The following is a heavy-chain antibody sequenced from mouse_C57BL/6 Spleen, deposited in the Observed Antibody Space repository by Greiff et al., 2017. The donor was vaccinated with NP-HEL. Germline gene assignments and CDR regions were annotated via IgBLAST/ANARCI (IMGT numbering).Heavy chain of an antibody. CDR1: GFTFSSYG. CDR3: ARQGTTVRYFDV. V-gene: IGHV5-6*01. CDR2: ISSGGGYT. J-gene: IGHJ1*03. Sequence: EVKVVESGGDLVKPGGSLKLSCAASGFTFSSYGMSWVRQTPDKRLEWVATISSGGGYTYYPDSVKGRFTISRDNAKNTLYLQMSSLKSEDTAMYYCARQGTTVRYFDVWGTGTTVTVSS. D-gene: IGHD1-1*01.